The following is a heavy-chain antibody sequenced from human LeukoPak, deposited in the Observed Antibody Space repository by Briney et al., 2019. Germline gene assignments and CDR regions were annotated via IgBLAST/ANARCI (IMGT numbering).Heavy chain of an antibody. CDR2: ISSNGGST. CDR1: GFTFSSYS. D-gene: IGHD3-10*01. J-gene: IGHJ4*02. Sequence: GGSLRLSCVASGFTFSSYSMHWVRQAPGKGLEHVSGISSNGGSTWYAGSVKGRFTISRDNSKNTVNLQLGSLRIEDTAVYHCARMTLYGSGTVHWGQGILVTVSS. V-gene: IGHV3-64*02. CDR3: ARMTLYGSGTVH.